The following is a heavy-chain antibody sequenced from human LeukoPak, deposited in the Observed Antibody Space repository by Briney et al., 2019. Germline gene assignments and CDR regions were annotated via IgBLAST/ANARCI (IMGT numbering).Heavy chain of an antibody. CDR1: GYTFTSYG. CDR3: ARDCSSTSCYTDDYYMDV. J-gene: IGHJ6*03. D-gene: IGHD2-2*02. Sequence: APVKVSCKASGYTFTSYGISWVRQAPGQGLEWMGWISAYNGNTNYAQKLQGRVTMTTDTSTSTAYMELRSLRSDDTAVYYCARDCSSTSCYTDDYYMDVWGKGTTVTVSS. CDR2: ISAYNGNT. V-gene: IGHV1-18*01.